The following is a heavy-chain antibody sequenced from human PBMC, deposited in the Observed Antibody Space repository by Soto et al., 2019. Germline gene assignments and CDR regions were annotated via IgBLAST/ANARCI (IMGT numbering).Heavy chain of an antibody. CDR1: GFTLNSYA. J-gene: IGHJ6*02. D-gene: IGHD3-3*01. CDR2: ISSSGDGT. CDR3: AKNADFWRWGMDV. Sequence: PGVSLRLSCAASGFTLNSYAMTWVRQAPGKGLEWVSIISSSGDGTYYVDSVKGRFTISRDHSRNTLNLQMNSLRAEDTAVHYCAKNADFWRWGMDVWGQGTTVTVSS. V-gene: IGHV3-23*01.